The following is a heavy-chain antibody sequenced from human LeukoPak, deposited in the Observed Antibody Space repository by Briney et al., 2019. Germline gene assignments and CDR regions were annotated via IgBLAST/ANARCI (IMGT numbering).Heavy chain of an antibody. CDR2: ISGSGGST. D-gene: IGHD5-18*01. J-gene: IGHJ3*02. CDR3: AEAYVDTAMATDAFDI. CDR1: GFTFSSYA. V-gene: IGHV3-23*01. Sequence: GGSLRLSCAASGFTFSSYAMSWVRQAPGKGLEWVSAISGSGGSTYYADSVKGRFTISRDNSKNTLYLQMNSLRAEDTAVYYCAEAYVDTAMATDAFDIWGQGTMVTVSS.